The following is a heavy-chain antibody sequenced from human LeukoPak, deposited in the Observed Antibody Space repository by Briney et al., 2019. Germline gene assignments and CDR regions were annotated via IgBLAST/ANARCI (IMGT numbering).Heavy chain of an antibody. CDR3: ASDYYYDSSGYPHPGPDAFDI. CDR1: GYTFTSCD. D-gene: IGHD3-22*01. Sequence: ASVKVSCKASGYTFTSCDINWVRQATGQGLEWMGWMNPNSGNTGYAQKFQGRVTMTRNTSISTAYMELSSLRSEETAVYYCASDYYYDSSGYPHPGPDAFDIWGQGTMVSVSS. CDR2: MNPNSGNT. J-gene: IGHJ3*02. V-gene: IGHV1-8*01.